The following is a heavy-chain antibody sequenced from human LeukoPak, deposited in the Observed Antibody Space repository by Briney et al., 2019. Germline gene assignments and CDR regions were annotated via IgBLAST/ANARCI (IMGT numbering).Heavy chain of an antibody. CDR2: IDYSGST. CDR1: GGSISSYY. J-gene: IGHJ5*02. D-gene: IGHD1-26*01. V-gene: IGHV4-59*08. Sequence: SETLSLTCTVSGGSISSYYWSWIRQPPGKGLEWIGYIDYSGSTNYNPSLKSRVTISVDTSKNQFSLKLSSVTAADTAVYYCARSDSGSYNWFDPWGQGTLVTVSS. CDR3: ARSDSGSYNWFDP.